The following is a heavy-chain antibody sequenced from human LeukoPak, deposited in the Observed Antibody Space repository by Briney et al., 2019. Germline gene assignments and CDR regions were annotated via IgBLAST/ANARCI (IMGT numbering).Heavy chain of an antibody. Sequence: GGSLRLSCTASGFTFGDYAMSWVRQAPGKGLEWVAVISYDGSNKYYADSVKGRFTISRDNSKNTLYLQMNSLRAEDTAVYYCARDSLPYCSSTSCQFFDYWGQGTLVTVSS. CDR2: ISYDGSNK. J-gene: IGHJ4*02. CDR1: GFTFGDYA. CDR3: ARDSLPYCSSTSCQFFDY. V-gene: IGHV3-30*04. D-gene: IGHD2-2*01.